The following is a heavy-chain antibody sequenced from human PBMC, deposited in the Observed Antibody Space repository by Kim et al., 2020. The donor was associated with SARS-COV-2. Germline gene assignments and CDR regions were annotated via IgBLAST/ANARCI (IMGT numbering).Heavy chain of an antibody. J-gene: IGHJ1*01. CDR3: IRDPV. CDR2: T. Sequence: TYYADSVRGRFTISRDNANNKLYLQMNSLSAEDTGVYYCIRDPVWAQGTLVTV. V-gene: IGHV3-74*01.